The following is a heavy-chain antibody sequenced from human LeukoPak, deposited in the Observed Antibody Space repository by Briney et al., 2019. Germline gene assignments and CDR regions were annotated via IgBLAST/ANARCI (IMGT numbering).Heavy chain of an antibody. CDR2: INQAGSEK. D-gene: IGHD2-15*01. CDR3: ARVVVGVTNRFDP. Sequence: GGSLRLSCAASGFIFSSYWMSWVRQAPGKGLEWVANINQAGSEKYYVDSVKGRFTISRDDAKNSLFLQMNSLRAEDTAVYFCARVVVGVTNRFDPWGQGTLVIVSS. CDR1: GFIFSSYW. J-gene: IGHJ5*02. V-gene: IGHV3-7*05.